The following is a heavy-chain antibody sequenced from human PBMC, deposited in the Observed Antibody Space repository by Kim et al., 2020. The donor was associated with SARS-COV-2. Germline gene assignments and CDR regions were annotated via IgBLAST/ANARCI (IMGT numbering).Heavy chain of an antibody. V-gene: IGHV1-18*01. D-gene: IGHD3-16*01. CDR3: VRGTWGDINDY. Sequence: NTNYARKFQDRVMMTTDSSTTTVYMELRSLKSDDTAVYYCVRGTWGDINDYWGQGTLVTVSS. J-gene: IGHJ4*02. CDR2: NT.